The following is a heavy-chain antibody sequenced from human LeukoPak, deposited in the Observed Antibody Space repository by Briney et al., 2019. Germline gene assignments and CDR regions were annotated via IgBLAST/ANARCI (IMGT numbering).Heavy chain of an antibody. CDR3: ASSILGYCSSTSCSPGVLDY. CDR1: GGSISSGGYY. D-gene: IGHD2-2*01. J-gene: IGHJ4*02. Sequence: PSQTPSLTCTVSGGSISSGGYYWSWIRQHPGKGLEWIGYIYYSGSTYYNPSLKSRVTISVDTSKNQFSLKLSSVTAADTAVYYCASSILGYCSSTSCSPGVLDYWGQGTLVTVSS. V-gene: IGHV4-31*03. CDR2: IYYSGST.